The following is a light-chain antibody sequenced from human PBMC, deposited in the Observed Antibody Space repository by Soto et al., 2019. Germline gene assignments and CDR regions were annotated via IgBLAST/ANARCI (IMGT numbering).Light chain of an antibody. J-gene: IGLJ1*01. CDR2: DVS. Sequence: QSVLTQPASVSGSPGQSITISCTGTSSDIGAYNYVSWYQHHPGKAPKFIIYDVSNRPSGVSDRFSGSKSGNTASLTISRLQAEYEADYYCNSYTSSSTYVFGTGTQLTVL. CDR3: NSYTSSSTYV. V-gene: IGLV2-14*03. CDR1: SSDIGAYNY.